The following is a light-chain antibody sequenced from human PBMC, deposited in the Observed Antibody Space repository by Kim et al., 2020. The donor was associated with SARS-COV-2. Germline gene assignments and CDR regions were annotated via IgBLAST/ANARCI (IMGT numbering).Light chain of an antibody. CDR1: ILRSYY. Sequence: VAVGQTVRITCQGDILRSYYATWYQQKPGQAPKVVIYGKDNRPSGVPDRFSGSSSGNTAYLTITGTQAGDEADYYCNSRDSNDYVVFGGGTQLTVL. V-gene: IGLV3-19*01. CDR2: GKD. J-gene: IGLJ2*01. CDR3: NSRDSNDYVV.